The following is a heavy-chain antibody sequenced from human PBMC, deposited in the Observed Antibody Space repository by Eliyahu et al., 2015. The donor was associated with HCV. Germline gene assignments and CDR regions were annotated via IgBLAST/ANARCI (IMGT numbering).Heavy chain of an antibody. V-gene: IGHV2-70*15. CDR2: IDWDDDK. CDR1: GFSLSTXGXG. J-gene: IGHJ4*02. Sequence: QVTLRESGPALVKPTQTLTLTCTFXGFSLSTXGXGXSWXRQPPGKALEWLARIDWDDDKYYSTSLKTRLTISKDTSKNQVVLTMTNMDPVDTATYYCARHSGSQTGYSFDYWGQGTLVTVSS. CDR3: ARHSGSQTGYSFDY. D-gene: IGHD1-26*01.